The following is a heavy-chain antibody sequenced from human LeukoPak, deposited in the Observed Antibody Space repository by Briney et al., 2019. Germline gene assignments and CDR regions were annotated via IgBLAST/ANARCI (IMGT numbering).Heavy chain of an antibody. J-gene: IGHJ5*02. D-gene: IGHD6-13*01. CDR2: IWYDGSNK. CDR1: GFTFSSYG. CDR3: ARDSGYSSSWWRYNWFDP. Sequence: RSLRLSCAASGFTFSSYGMHWVRQAPGKGLEWVAVIWYDGSNKYYADSVKGRFTISRDNSKNTLYLQMNSLRAEDTAVYYCARDSGYSSSWWRYNWFDPWGQGTLVTVSS. V-gene: IGHV3-33*01.